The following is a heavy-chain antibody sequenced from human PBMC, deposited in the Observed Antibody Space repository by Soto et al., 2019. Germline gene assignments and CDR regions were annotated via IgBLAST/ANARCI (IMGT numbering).Heavy chain of an antibody. V-gene: IGHV3-66*01. Sequence: GGSLRLSCVGSEFSVTNNYITWVRQVPGKRLEWVSVIYSDDRTFYADSVRGRFTISRDISKNTVYLQMVSLTVEDTAMYYCAGDRHAPSWALHYWGQRTLVTVSS. CDR1: EFSVTNNY. CDR3: AGDRHAPSWALHY. J-gene: IGHJ4*02. D-gene: IGHD1-26*01. CDR2: IYSDDRT.